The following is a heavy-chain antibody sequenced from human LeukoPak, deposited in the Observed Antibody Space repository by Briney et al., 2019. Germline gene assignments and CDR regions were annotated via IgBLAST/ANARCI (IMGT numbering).Heavy chain of an antibody. CDR2: INQDGSEK. J-gene: IGHJ4*02. Sequence: GGSLRLSCAASGFTFSSYWMSWVRQAPGRGLEWVANINQDGSEKYYVDSVKGRFTISRDNAKNTLYLQMNGLRAEDTAVYYCTRGGVDHWGQGTLVTVSS. CDR1: GFTFSSYW. V-gene: IGHV3-7*01. CDR3: TRGGVDH. D-gene: IGHD3-16*01.